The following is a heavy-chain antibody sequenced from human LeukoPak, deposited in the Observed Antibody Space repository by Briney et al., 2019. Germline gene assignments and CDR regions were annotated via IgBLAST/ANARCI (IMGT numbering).Heavy chain of an antibody. Sequence: GGSLRLSCAASGFTFSMNWVRRTPGKGLEWVSYISSSSSRIYYVDSVKGRFTISRDKAKNSLYLQMNSLRDEDTAIYYCARAGSGWYFDYWGQGTLVTVSS. D-gene: IGHD6-19*01. J-gene: IGHJ4*02. CDR1: GFTFS. CDR3: ARAGSGWYFDY. CDR2: ISSSSSRI. V-gene: IGHV3-48*02.